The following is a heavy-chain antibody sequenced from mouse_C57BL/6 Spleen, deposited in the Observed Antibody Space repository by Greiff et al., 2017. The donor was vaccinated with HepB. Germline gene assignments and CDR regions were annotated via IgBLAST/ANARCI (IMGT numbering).Heavy chain of an antibody. V-gene: IGHV3-1*01. CDR3: ARGSNPAWFAY. CDR2: ISYSGST. D-gene: IGHD2-5*01. Sequence: ESGPGMVKPSQSLSLTCTVTGYSITSGYDWHWIRHFPGNKLEWMGYISYSGSTNYNPSLKSRISITHDTSKNHFFLKLNSVTTEDTATYYCARGSNPAWFAYWGQGTLVTVSA. J-gene: IGHJ3*01. CDR1: GYSITSGYD.